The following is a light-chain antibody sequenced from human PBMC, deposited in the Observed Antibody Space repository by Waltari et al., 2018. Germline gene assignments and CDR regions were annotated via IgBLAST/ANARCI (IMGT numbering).Light chain of an antibody. Sequence: QSALTQPASVSGSPGQSITISCTGTSSDVGASNLISWYQQHPGKAPTLMIYEVNKRPSGVSNRFSGSKSDNTASRTISGLQAEDEAGYYCCSYAGRSTLVFGGGTNLTVL. CDR3: CSYAGRSTLV. CDR2: EVN. V-gene: IGLV2-23*02. CDR1: SSDVGASNL. J-gene: IGLJ3*02.